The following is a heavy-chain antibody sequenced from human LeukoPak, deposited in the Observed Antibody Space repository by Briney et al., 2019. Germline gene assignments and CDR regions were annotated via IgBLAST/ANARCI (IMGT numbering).Heavy chain of an antibody. Sequence: PGGSLRLSCAASGFTFSSYWMHWVRQAPGKGLVWVSRINSDGSSTSYADSVKGRFTISRDNAKNTLYLQMNSLRAEDTAVYYCARGFGYSYGEEYYFDYWGQGTLVTVSS. CDR3: ARGFGYSYGEEYYFDY. J-gene: IGHJ4*02. CDR2: INSDGSST. V-gene: IGHV3-74*01. D-gene: IGHD5-18*01. CDR1: GFTFSSYW.